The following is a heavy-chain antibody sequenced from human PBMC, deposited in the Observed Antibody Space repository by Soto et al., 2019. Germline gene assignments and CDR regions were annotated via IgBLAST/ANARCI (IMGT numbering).Heavy chain of an antibody. CDR2: ISGNGATT. CDR1: GFSFTFYA. CDR3: ARGQCSPLDRYCADGGVDWVDP. Sequence: EVQLLQSGGGLVQPGGSLRLSCEASGFSFTFYAMSWVRQAPGKGLEWVSAISGNGATTFYADSMKGRFTISRDNSRDTLYLQMNRLRAEDTAVYFCARGQCSPLDRYCADGGVDWVDPWGRGTLVTVSS. V-gene: IGHV3-23*01. J-gene: IGHJ5*02. D-gene: IGHD2-8*01.